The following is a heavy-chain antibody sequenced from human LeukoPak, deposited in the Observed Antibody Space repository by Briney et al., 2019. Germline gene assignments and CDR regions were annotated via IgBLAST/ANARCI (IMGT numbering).Heavy chain of an antibody. CDR1: GFTVSSNY. D-gene: IGHD3-22*01. J-gene: IGHJ4*02. V-gene: IGHV3-66*01. CDR3: ARASDYYDSSGYYYFDH. Sequence: PGGSLRLSCAASGFTVSSNYISWVRQAPGKGLEWVSVIYSGGSTYYADSVKGRFTISRDNSKNTLYLQMNSLRAEDTAVYYCARASDYYDSSGYYYFDHWGQGTLVTVSS. CDR2: IYSGGST.